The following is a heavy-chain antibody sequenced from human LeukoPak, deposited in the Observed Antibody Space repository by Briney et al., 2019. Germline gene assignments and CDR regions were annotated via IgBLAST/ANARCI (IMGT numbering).Heavy chain of an antibody. V-gene: IGHV1-69*04. CDR3: ARGAKRRRASWPYYYYYGMDV. J-gene: IGHJ6*02. Sequence: ASVKVSCKASGGTFSSYAISWVRQAPGQGLEWMGRIIPILGIANYAQKFQGRVTITADKSTGTAYMELSSLRSEDTAVYYCARGAKRRRASWPYYYYYGMDVWGQGTTVTVSS. CDR1: GGTFSSYA. D-gene: IGHD2-2*01. CDR2: IIPILGIA.